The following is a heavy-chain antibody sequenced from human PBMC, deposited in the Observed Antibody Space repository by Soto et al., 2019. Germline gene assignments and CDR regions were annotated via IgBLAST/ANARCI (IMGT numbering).Heavy chain of an antibody. CDR2: IGGSGGST. V-gene: IGHV3-23*01. CDR3: ASGDYYDSSGDAFDI. D-gene: IGHD3-22*01. J-gene: IGHJ3*02. CDR1: GFTFSSHA. Sequence: XXSLRLSSVASGFTFSSHAMPWVPQAPGKGLEWVSGIGGSGGSTWNADSVKGRFTISRDNAKNSLYLQMNSLRAEDTAVYYCASGDYYDSSGDAFDIWGQGTMVTVSS.